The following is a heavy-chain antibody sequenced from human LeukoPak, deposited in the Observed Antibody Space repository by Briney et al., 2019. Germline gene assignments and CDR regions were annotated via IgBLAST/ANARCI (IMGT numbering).Heavy chain of an antibody. Sequence: PGGSLRLSCAASGFTFSSYAMSWVRQAPGKGLEWVSAISGSGGSTYYAGSVKGRFTISRDNSKNTLYLQMNSLRAEDTAVYYCAKMTTVTTYYYYGMDVWGQGTTVTVSS. D-gene: IGHD4-17*01. CDR2: ISGSGGST. J-gene: IGHJ6*02. V-gene: IGHV3-23*01. CDR1: GFTFSSYA. CDR3: AKMTTVTTYYYYGMDV.